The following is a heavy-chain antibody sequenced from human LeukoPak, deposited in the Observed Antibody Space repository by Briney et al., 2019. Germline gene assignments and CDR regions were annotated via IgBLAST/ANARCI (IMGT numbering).Heavy chain of an antibody. CDR3: AHLLLANGWFDP. Sequence: SGPTLVKPTETLTLTCTFSGFSLTTRGVGVGWIRQPPGKALEWLVLIYWNDDDYYSSFLRSRLTITKDTSKNQVVPTLTNVDPVDTGTYYCAHLLLANGWFDPWGQGTLVTVSS. CDR2: IYWNDDD. V-gene: IGHV2-5*01. CDR1: GFSLTTRGVG. D-gene: IGHD2/OR15-2a*01. J-gene: IGHJ5*02.